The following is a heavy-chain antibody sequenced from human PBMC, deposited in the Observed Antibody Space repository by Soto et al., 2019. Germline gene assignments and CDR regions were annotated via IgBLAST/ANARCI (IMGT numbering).Heavy chain of an antibody. D-gene: IGHD1-26*01. V-gene: IGHV1-69*06. CDR1: GSTFNNFA. J-gene: IGHJ4*02. Sequence: QVVLLQSGAEVKEPGSSVRVSCEVSGSTFNNFAFSWVRQAPGHGPECMEGIVVISNTADYSQRFQDRVNITEDTSTNKLNMEYGSLTFEDTADYYCARAIKRWEVHYYFDYWGQGTLDTVSS. CDR3: ARAIKRWEVHYYFDY. CDR2: IVVISNTA.